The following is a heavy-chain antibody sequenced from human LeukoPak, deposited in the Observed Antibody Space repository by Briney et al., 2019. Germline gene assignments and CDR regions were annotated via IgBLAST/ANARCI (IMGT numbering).Heavy chain of an antibody. D-gene: IGHD2-15*01. V-gene: IGHV3-33*03. CDR1: GFTFSSYG. Sequence: GGSLRLSCAASGFTFSSYGMHWVRQAPGKGLEWVAVIWYDGSNKYYADSVKGRFTISRDNAKNSLYLQMNSLRAEDTAMYYCTSHILVMGTSWGQGALVTVSS. CDR2: IWYDGSNK. CDR3: TSHILVMGTS. J-gene: IGHJ5*02.